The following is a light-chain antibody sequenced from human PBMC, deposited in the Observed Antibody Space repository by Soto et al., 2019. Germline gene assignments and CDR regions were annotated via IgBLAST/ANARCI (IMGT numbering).Light chain of an antibody. J-gene: IGKJ4*01. CDR2: GAS. V-gene: IGKV3-20*01. CDR3: QQYNDWPRRLT. Sequence: EIVLTQSPGTLSLSPGERATLSCRASQSVSSSYLAWYQQKPGQAPRLLIYGASSRATGIPDRFSGSWSGTDFTLTISSLQSEDFAVYYCQQYNDWPRRLTFGGGTKVEIK. CDR1: QSVSSSY.